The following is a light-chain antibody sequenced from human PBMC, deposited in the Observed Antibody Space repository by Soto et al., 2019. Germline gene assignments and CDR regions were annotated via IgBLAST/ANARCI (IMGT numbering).Light chain of an antibody. CDR3: SSYGDSNNYVV. J-gene: IGLJ2*01. CDR2: EVS. Sequence: QSALTQPPSASGSPGQSVTISCTGTSSDVGGYNYVSWYQQHPGTAPKLMIYEVSRRPSGVPDRFSGSKSGNTASLTVSGRQPEDEGDYYCSSYGDSNNYVVFGGGTQLTVL. CDR1: SSDVGGYNY. V-gene: IGLV2-8*01.